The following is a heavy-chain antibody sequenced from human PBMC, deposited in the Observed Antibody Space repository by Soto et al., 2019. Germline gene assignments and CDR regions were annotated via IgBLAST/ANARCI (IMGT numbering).Heavy chain of an antibody. CDR2: ISYDGSNK. CDR3: AKDTRYDSSGYTDY. CDR1: GFTFSSYG. Sequence: PGGSLRLSCAASGFTFSSYGIHWGRQAPGKGLEWVAVISYDGSNKYYADSVKGRFTISRDNSKNTLYLQMNSLRAEDTAVYYCAKDTRYDSSGYTDYWGQGTLVTVSS. D-gene: IGHD3-22*01. V-gene: IGHV3-30*18. J-gene: IGHJ4*02.